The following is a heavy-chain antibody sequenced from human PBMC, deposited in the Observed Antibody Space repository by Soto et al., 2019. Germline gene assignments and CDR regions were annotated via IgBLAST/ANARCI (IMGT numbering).Heavy chain of an antibody. V-gene: IGHV3-30*18. Sequence: GGSLRLSCAASGFTFSSYGMHWVRQAPGKGLEWVAVISYDGSNKYYADSVKGRFTISRDNSKNTLYLQMNSLRAEDTAVYYCAKVVSDLNDSGYGGMVTWGQGTLVTVSS. CDR2: ISYDGSNK. D-gene: IGHD5-12*01. CDR3: AKVVSDLNDSGYGGMVT. J-gene: IGHJ5*02. CDR1: GFTFSSYG.